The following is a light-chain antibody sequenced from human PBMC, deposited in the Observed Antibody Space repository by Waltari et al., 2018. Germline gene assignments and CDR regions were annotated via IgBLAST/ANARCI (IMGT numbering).Light chain of an antibody. CDR1: SSNIGNNA. CDR3: AAWDDSLSGYV. Sequence: QSVLTQPPSVSEAPRQRVTISCSGSSSNIGNNAVNWYQQLPGKAPKLLIYYDDLLPSGVSDRFSGSKSGTSASLAISGLQSADEADYYCAAWDDSLSGYVFGTGTKVTVL. V-gene: IGLV1-36*01. CDR2: YDD. J-gene: IGLJ1*01.